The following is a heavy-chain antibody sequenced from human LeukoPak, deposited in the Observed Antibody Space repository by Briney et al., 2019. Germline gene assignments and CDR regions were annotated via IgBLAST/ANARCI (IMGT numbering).Heavy chain of an antibody. J-gene: IGHJ4*02. CDR1: GFTFTSYT. V-gene: IGHV3-48*01. CDR3: ATDREGDPSCYYLV. D-gene: IGHD3-22*01. CDR2: IMRTADVT. Sequence: GGSLRLSCAASGFTFTSYTMNWVRQAPGRGLEWISYIMRTADVTSYADSVEGRFTISRDDAKNTLFLQMNSLRAEDSAVYYCATDREGDPSCYYLVGGQGTLITVSS.